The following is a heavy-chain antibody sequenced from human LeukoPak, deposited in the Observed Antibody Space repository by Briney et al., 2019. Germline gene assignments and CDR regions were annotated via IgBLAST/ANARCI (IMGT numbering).Heavy chain of an antibody. V-gene: IGHV3-23*01. Sequence: PGGSLRLSCAASGFSFGTYAMTWVRQAPGKGLECVSTVSGSGGNTYYTDSVKGRFTISRDNSKNTLFLQMSSLRAEDTALYHCTKGGVVSAFGYCGQGVLVTVSS. J-gene: IGHJ4*02. CDR2: VSGSGGNT. CDR1: GFSFGTYA. D-gene: IGHD3-22*01. CDR3: TKGGVVSAFGY.